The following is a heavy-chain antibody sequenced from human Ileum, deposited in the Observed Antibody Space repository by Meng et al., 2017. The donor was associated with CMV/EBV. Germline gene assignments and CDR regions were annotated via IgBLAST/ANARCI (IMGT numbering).Heavy chain of an antibody. CDR2: MNPNSGNT. CDR3: ARGVVVVPAAMSSWVDP. V-gene: IGHV1-8*01. Sequence: YTFTSYDINWVRQATGQGLEWMGWMNPNSGNTGYAQKFQGRVTMTRNTSISTAYMELSSLRSEDTAVYYCARGVVVVPAAMSSWVDPWGQGTLVTVSS. J-gene: IGHJ5*02. D-gene: IGHD2-2*01. CDR1: YTFTSYD.